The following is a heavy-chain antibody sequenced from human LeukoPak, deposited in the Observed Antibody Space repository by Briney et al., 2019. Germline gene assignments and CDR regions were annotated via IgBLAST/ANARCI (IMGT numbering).Heavy chain of an antibody. V-gene: IGHV3-9*01. CDR1: GFTFDDYA. CDR2: ISWNSGSI. CDR3: AKSNLAVAGTLSYFDY. J-gene: IGHJ4*02. Sequence: PGRSLRLSCAASGFTFDDYAMHWVRQAPGKGLEWVSGISWNSGSIGYADSVKGRFTISRDNAKNSLYLQMNSLRAEDTALYYCAKSNLAVAGTLSYFDYWGQGTLVTVSS. D-gene: IGHD6-19*01.